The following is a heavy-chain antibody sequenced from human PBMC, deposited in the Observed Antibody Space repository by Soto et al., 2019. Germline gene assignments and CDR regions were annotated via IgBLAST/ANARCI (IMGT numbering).Heavy chain of an antibody. CDR2: IYYSGST. CDR3: ARLFGDCSSTSCYLEYYYYVMDV. Sequence: SETLSLTCTVSGGSISSYYWSWIRQPPGKGLEWIGYIYYSGSTNYNPSLKSRVTISVDTSKNQFSLKLSSVTAADTAVYYCARLFGDCSSTSCYLEYYYYVMDVWGQGTTVTVSS. V-gene: IGHV4-59*01. CDR1: GGSISSYY. D-gene: IGHD2-2*01. J-gene: IGHJ6*02.